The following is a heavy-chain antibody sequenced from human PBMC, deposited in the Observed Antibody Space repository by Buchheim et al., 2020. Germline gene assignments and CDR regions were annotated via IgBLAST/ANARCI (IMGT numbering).Heavy chain of an antibody. CDR2: ISSTGRDM. J-gene: IGHJ6*02. Sequence: EEQLVESGGGLVQPGGCLRLSCAASGFTFSSYSMNWVRQAPGKGLEWVSYISSTGRDMYYADSVKGRFTVSRDNAENSLYLQMNGLTAEDTAVYYCARDLYGSYAVDVWGQGTT. D-gene: IGHD2/OR15-2a*01. CDR1: GFTFSSYS. CDR3: ARDLYGSYAVDV. V-gene: IGHV3-48*01.